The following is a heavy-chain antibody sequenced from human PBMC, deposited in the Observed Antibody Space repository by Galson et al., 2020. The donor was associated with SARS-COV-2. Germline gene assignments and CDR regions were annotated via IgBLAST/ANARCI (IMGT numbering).Heavy chain of an antibody. Sequence: SETLSLTCAVYGGSFSGYSWNWIRQSPGKGLEWIGEINHSGSTNYNPSLKSRFTISVDTSKNQFSLKLRSVTAADTAVYYCARGGSRPTMAFDYYDYYMDVWGRGTTVTVSS. V-gene: IGHV4-34*01. J-gene: IGHJ6*03. D-gene: IGHD3-16*01. CDR1: GGSFSGYS. CDR2: INHSGST. CDR3: ARGGSRPTMAFDYYDYYMDV.